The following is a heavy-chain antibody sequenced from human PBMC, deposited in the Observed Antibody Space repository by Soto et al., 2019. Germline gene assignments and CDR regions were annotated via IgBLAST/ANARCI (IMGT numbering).Heavy chain of an antibody. CDR1: EYTFTSYD. D-gene: IGHD6-13*01. CDR3: ARSGSSWYHLDY. CDR2: MNPNSGNT. Sequence: VKVSCQASEYTFTSYDINCVRQATGQGLEWMGWMNPNSGNTGYAQKFQGRVTMTRNTSISTAYMELSSLRSEDTAMYYCARSGSSWYHLDYWGQGTLVTVSS. V-gene: IGHV1-8*01. J-gene: IGHJ4*02.